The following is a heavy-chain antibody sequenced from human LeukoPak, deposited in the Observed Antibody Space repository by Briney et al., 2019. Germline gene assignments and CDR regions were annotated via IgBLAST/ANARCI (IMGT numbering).Heavy chain of an antibody. D-gene: IGHD4-17*01. CDR1: GFTFSSYE. CDR2: ISSSGSTI. J-gene: IGHJ6*02. CDR3: ARESRDYGDYPPLPYGMDV. V-gene: IGHV3-48*03. Sequence: PGGSLRLSCAASGFTFSSYEMNWVRQAPGKGLEWVSYISSSGSTIYYADSVKGRFTISRDNAKNSLYLQMNSLRAEDTAVYYCARESRDYGDYPPLPYGMDVWGQGTTVTVSS.